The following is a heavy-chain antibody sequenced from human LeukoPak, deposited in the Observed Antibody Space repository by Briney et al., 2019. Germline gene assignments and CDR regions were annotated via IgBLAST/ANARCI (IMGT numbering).Heavy chain of an antibody. CDR3: VREPGPGYFDY. CDR1: GFTVRSNY. CDR2: IYSGGST. D-gene: IGHD6-13*01. V-gene: IGHV3-53*05. Sequence: GGSLRLSCAASGFTVRSNYMSWVRQAPGKGLEWVSVIYSGGSTYYADSVKGRFTISRDNSKNTLYLQMNSLRAEDTAVYYCVREPGPGYFDYWGQGTLVTVSS. J-gene: IGHJ4*02.